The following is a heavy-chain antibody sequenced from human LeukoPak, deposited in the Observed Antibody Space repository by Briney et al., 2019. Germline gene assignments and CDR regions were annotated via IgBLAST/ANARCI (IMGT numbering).Heavy chain of an antibody. V-gene: IGHV4-38-2*02. Sequence: SETLSLTCTVSGYSISSGYYWGWIRQPPGKGLEWIGSIYHSGSTYYNPSLKSQVTISVDTSKNQFSLKLSSVTAADTAVYYCARDGTLTTNWYFDLWGRGTLVTVSS. CDR2: IYHSGST. D-gene: IGHD4/OR15-4a*01. CDR1: GYSISSGYY. J-gene: IGHJ2*01. CDR3: ARDGTLTTNWYFDL.